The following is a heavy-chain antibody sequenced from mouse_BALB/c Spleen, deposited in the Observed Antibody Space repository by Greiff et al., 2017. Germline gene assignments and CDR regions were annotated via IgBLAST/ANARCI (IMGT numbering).Heavy chain of an antibody. J-gene: IGHJ4*01. V-gene: IGHV14-3*02. D-gene: IGHD1-1*01. CDR3: ARGLLRAMDY. CDR2: IDPANGNT. CDR1: GFNIKDTY. Sequence: VQLKQSGAELVKPGASVKLSCTASGFNIKDTYMHWVKQRPEQGLEWIGRIDPANGNTKYDPKFQGKATRTADTSSNTAYLQLSSLTSEDTAVYYCARGLLRAMDYWGQGTSVTVSS.